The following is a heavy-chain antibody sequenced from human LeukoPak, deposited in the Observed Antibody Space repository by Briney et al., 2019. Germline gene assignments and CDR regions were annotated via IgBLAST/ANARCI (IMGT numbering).Heavy chain of an antibody. CDR1: GFTFSSYS. D-gene: IGHD3-22*01. CDR2: ISSSSSYI. CDR3: ARGLKDALDI. J-gene: IGHJ3*02. Sequence: GGSLRLSCAASGFTFSSYSMNWVRQAPGKGLDWVSSISSSSSYIYYADSVKGRFTISRDNAKNSLYLQMNSLRAEDTAVYYCARGLKDALDIWGQGTMVTVSS. V-gene: IGHV3-21*01.